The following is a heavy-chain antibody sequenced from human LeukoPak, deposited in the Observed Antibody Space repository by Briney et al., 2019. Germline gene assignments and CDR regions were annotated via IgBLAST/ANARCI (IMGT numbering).Heavy chain of an antibody. D-gene: IGHD3-3*01. CDR2: IYYSGST. Sequence: PSETLSLTCTVSGGSISSSSYYWGWIRQPPGKGLEWIGSIYYSGSTYYNPSLKSRVTISVDTSKNQFSLKLSSVTAADTAVYYCARVREVFWVYYFDYWGQGTLVTVSS. CDR1: GGSISSSSYY. V-gene: IGHV4-39*01. CDR3: ARVREVFWVYYFDY. J-gene: IGHJ4*02.